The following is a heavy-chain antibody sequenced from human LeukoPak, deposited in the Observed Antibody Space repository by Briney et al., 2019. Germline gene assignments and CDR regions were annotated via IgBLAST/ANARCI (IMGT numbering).Heavy chain of an antibody. J-gene: IGHJ4*02. CDR3: ARDPDNMPPPDY. D-gene: IGHD2-2*01. CDR2: INSDGLRI. Sequence: PGGSLRLSCAASGFTFSSHWMHWVRQAPGKGLVWLSRINSDGLRISYADSVRGGFTISRDNAKNTLYLQISSLRVDDTAVYYCARDPDNMPPPDYWGQGTLVTVSA. CDR1: GFTFSSHW. V-gene: IGHV3-74*01.